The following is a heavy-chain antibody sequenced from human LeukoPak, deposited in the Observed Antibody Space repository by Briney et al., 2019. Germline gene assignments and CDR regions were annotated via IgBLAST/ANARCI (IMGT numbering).Heavy chain of an antibody. Sequence: ASVKVSCKASGYTFTSYAMNWVRQAPGQGLEWMGWINTNTGNPTYAQGFTGRFVFSLDTSVSTAYLQISSLKAEDTAVYYCARAEGYYYDSSGPRPHGAFDIWGQGTMVTVSS. CDR2: INTNTGNP. V-gene: IGHV7-4-1*02. CDR3: ARAEGYYYDSSGPRPHGAFDI. J-gene: IGHJ3*02. CDR1: GYTFTSYA. D-gene: IGHD3-22*01.